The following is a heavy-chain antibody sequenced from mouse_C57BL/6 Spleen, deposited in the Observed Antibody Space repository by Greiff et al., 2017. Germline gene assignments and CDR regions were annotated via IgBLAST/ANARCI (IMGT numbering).Heavy chain of an antibody. V-gene: IGHV1-81*01. J-gene: IGHJ2*01. CDR1: GYTFTSYG. CDR2: IYPRSGNT. Sequence: QVQLQQSGAELARPGASVKLSCKASGYTFTSYGISWVKQRTGQGLEWIGEIYPRSGNTYYNEKFKGKATLTADKSSSTAYMELRSLTSEDSAVYFCARREFITTVDGYFDYWGQGTTLTVSS. CDR3: ARREFITTVDGYFDY. D-gene: IGHD1-1*01.